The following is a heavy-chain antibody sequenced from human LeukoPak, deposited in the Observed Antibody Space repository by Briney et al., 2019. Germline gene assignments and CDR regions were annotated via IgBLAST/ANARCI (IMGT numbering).Heavy chain of an antibody. CDR1: GGSISSGGYY. Sequence: PSQTLSLTCTVSGGSISSGGYYWSWIRQHPGKGLGWIGYIYYSGSTYYNPSLKSRVTISVDTSKNQFSLKLSSVTAADTAVYYCARAYDSSGYSTIHYFDYWGQGTLVTVSS. CDR3: ARAYDSSGYSTIHYFDY. J-gene: IGHJ4*02. CDR2: IYYSGST. D-gene: IGHD3-22*01. V-gene: IGHV4-31*03.